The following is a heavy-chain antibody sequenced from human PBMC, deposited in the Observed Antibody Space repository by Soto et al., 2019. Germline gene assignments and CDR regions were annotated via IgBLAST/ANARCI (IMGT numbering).Heavy chain of an antibody. CDR3: ARDKTYLDAFDI. J-gene: IGHJ3*02. Sequence: GGSLRLSCAASGFTFSSYSMNWVRQAPGKGLEWVSSISSSSSSYIYYADSVKGRFTISRDNAKNSLYLQMNSLRAEDTAVYYCARDKTYLDAFDIWGQGTMVTVSS. CDR2: ISSSSSSYI. D-gene: IGHD3-10*01. V-gene: IGHV3-21*01. CDR1: GFTFSSYS.